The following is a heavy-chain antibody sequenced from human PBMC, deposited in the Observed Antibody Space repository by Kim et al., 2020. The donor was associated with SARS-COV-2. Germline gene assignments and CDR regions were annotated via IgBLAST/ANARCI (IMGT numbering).Heavy chain of an antibody. V-gene: IGHV4-34*01. J-gene: IGHJ6*03. CDR3: ARGVTHRITIFGVARGHYYYMDV. CDR1: GGSFSGYY. Sequence: SETLSLTCAVYGGSFSGYYWSWIRQPPGKGLEWIGEINHSGSTNYNPSLKSRVTISVDTSKNQFSLKLSSVTAADTAVYYCARGVTHRITIFGVARGHYYYMDVWGKGTTVTVSS. CDR2: INHSGST. D-gene: IGHD3-3*01.